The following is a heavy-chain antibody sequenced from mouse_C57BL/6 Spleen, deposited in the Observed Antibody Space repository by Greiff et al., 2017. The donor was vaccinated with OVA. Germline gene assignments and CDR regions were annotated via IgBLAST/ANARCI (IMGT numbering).Heavy chain of an antibody. CDR2: IDPSDSDT. CDR1: GYTFTSYW. Sequence: QVQLQQPGAELVRPGSSVKLSCKASGYTFTSYWMHWVKQRPIQGLEWIGNIDPSDSDTHYNQKFKGKATLTVDKSSSTAYMQLSSLTSEDSAVYDCASDYGSSTGYFDDWGTGTTVTVSS. D-gene: IGHD1-1*01. V-gene: IGHV1-52*01. CDR3: ASDYGSSTGYFDD. J-gene: IGHJ1*03.